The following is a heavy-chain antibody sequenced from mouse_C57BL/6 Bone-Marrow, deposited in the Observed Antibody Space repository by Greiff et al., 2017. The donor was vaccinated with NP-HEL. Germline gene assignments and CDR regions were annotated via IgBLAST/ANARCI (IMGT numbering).Heavy chain of an antibody. Sequence: DVKLVESGGDLVKPGGSLKLSCAASGFTFSSYGMSWVRQTPDKRLEWVATISSGGSYTYYPDSVKGRFTISRDNAKNTLYLQMSSLKSEDTAMYYCARHENWERTWFAYWGQGTLVTVSA. V-gene: IGHV5-6*02. CDR2: ISSGGSYT. D-gene: IGHD4-1*01. CDR3: ARHENWERTWFAY. J-gene: IGHJ3*01. CDR1: GFTFSSYG.